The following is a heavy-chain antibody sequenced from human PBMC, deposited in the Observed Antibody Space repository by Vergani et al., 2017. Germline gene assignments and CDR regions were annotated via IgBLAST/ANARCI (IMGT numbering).Heavy chain of an antibody. V-gene: IGHV3-73*01. D-gene: IGHD3-22*01. CDR2: IRSKANSYAT. CDR3: TRLRDYYDSSGYLH. J-gene: IGHJ4*02. CDR1: GFTFSGSA. Sequence: EVQLLEYGGGLVQPGGSLRLSCAASGFTFSGSAMHWVRQASGKGLEWVGRIRSKANSYATAYAASVKGRFTISRDDSKNTAYLQMNSLKTEDTAVYYCTRLRDYYDSSGYLHWGQGTLVTVSS.